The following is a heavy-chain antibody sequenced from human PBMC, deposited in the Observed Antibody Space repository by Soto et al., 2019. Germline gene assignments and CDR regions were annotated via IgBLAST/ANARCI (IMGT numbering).Heavy chain of an antibody. CDR3: ARSAWVRGVIITVTTYYYYMDV. Sequence: SETLSLTCTVSGGSISSGGYYWSWIRQHPGKGLEWIGYIYYSGSTYYNPSLKSRVTISVDTSKNQFSLKLSSVTAADTAVYYCARSAWVRGVIITVTTYYYYMDVWGKGTTVTVSS. CDR1: GGSISSGGYY. J-gene: IGHJ6*03. CDR2: IYYSGST. D-gene: IGHD3-10*01. V-gene: IGHV4-31*03.